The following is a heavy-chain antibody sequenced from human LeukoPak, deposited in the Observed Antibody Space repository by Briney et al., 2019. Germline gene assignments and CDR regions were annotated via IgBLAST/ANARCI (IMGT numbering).Heavy chain of an antibody. D-gene: IGHD4-17*01. Sequence: GASVKVSCKASGYTFTSYGISWVRQAPGQGLEWMGIINPSGGSTSYAQKFQGRVTMTRDMSTGTVYMGLSSLRSEDTAVYYCARDLGIYGDFVPGDYWGQGTLVTVSS. J-gene: IGHJ4*02. CDR2: INPSGGST. V-gene: IGHV1-46*01. CDR1: GYTFTSYG. CDR3: ARDLGIYGDFVPGDY.